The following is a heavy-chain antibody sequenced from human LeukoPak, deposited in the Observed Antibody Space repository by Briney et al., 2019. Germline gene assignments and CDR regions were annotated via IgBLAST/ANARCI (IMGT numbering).Heavy chain of an antibody. CDR2: IKQDGSEK. CDR3: ARHDYGD. D-gene: IGHD4-17*01. Sequence: PGESLRLSCAASGFTFSRYWMSWVRQAPGKGLEWVANIKQDGSEKYYVDSVKGRFTISRDNAKNSLYLQMNSLRAEDTAVYYCARHDYGDLGQGTLVTVSS. V-gene: IGHV3-7*02. J-gene: IGHJ4*02. CDR1: GFTFSRYW.